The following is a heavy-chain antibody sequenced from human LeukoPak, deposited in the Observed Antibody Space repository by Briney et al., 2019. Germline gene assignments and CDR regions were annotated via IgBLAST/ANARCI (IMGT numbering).Heavy chain of an antibody. CDR3: ARTPPSDSRSYYNFDY. D-gene: IGHD3-10*01. CDR1: GGSFSGYY. V-gene: IGHV4-34*01. CDR2: INHSGST. J-gene: IGHJ4*02. Sequence: SETLSLTCAVYGGSFSGYYWSWIRQPPGKGLEWIGEINHSGSTNYNPSLKGRVTISVDTSKNQFSLKLSSVTAADTAVYYCARTPPSDSRSYYNFDYWGPGTLVTVSS.